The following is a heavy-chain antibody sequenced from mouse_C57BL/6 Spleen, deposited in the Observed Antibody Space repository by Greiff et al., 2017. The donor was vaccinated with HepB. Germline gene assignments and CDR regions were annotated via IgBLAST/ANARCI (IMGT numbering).Heavy chain of an antibody. CDR2: IYPGDGDT. J-gene: IGHJ4*01. D-gene: IGHD2-4*01. V-gene: IGHV1-80*01. CDR3: ARRSLIYYDYDYAMDY. CDR1: GYAFSSYW. Sequence: VKLMESGAELVKPGASVKISCKASGYAFSSYWMNWVKQRPGKGLEWIGQIYPGDGDTNYNGKFKGKATLTADKSSSTAYMQLSSLTSEDSAVYFCARRSLIYYDYDYAMDYWGQGTSVTVSS.